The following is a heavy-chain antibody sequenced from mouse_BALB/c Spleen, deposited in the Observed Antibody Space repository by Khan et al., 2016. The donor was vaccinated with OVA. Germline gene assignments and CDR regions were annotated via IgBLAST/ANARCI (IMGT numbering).Heavy chain of an antibody. CDR2: IYPGSGNT. J-gene: IGHJ3*01. V-gene: IGHV1-77*01. CDR1: GYTFTDYY. CDR3: ARSGIGSVAY. Sequence: QVQLQQSGAELARPGASVKLSCKASGYTFTDYYINWVKQRTGQGLEWIGEIYPGSGNTYYNEKFKDKATLTADKSSSTAFMQLNSLTSEDASVYFGARSGIGSVAYWGQGTLVTVSA. D-gene: IGHD2-2*01.